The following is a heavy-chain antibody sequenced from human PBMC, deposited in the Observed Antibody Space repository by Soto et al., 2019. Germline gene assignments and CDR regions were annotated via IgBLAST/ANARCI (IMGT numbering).Heavy chain of an antibody. CDR3: AREGNYGDNRRRGAFDI. J-gene: IGHJ3*02. V-gene: IGHV4-31*03. Sequence: TLSLTCSVCGGSISSGCYYWSCVRQHPGKGLEWIGYIYYSGSTYYNPSLKSRVTISVDTSKNQFSLKLSSVTAADTAVYYCAREGNYGDNRRRGAFDIWGKGTMVTVPS. CDR1: GGSISSGCYY. CDR2: IYYSGST. D-gene: IGHD4-17*01.